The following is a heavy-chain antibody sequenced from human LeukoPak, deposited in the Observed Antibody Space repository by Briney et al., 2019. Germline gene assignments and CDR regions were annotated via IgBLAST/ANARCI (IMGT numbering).Heavy chain of an antibody. CDR3: AREYSSGWDYYYYMDV. V-gene: IGHV3-30*14. CDR1: GFTFSSYA. D-gene: IGHD6-19*01. Sequence: GGSLRLSCAASGFTFSSYAMHWVRQAPGKGLEWVAVISYDGSNKYYADSVKGRFTISRDNSKNTLYLQMNSLRAEDTAVYYCAREYSSGWDYYYYMDVWGKGTTVTISS. CDR2: ISYDGSNK. J-gene: IGHJ6*03.